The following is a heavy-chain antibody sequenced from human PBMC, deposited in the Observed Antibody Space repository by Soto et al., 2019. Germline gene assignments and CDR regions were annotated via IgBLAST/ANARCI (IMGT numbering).Heavy chain of an antibody. J-gene: IGHJ4*02. CDR2: VYSGST. D-gene: IGHD2-15*01. CDR3: AKDLPITKDIVVVVALLHFDY. Sequence: SETLSLTCTVSGGSISGYYWTWIRQPPGKGLEWIGYVYSGSTNYNPSLKGRATISVVTSKNQFSLKLSSVTAADTAVYYCAKDLPITKDIVVVVALLHFDYWGQGTLVTVSS. V-gene: IGHV4-59*01. CDR1: GGSISGYY.